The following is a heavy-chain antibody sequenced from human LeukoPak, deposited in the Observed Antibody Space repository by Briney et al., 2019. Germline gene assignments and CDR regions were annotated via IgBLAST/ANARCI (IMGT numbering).Heavy chain of an antibody. CDR2: ISGSGGST. Sequence: GGSLRLSCAASGFTFSSYAMSWVRQAPGKGLEWVSAISGSGGSTYYADSVKGRFTISRDNSKNTLYLQMNSLRAEDTAVYYCAKGPAFASGSYNHYWGQGTLVTVSS. V-gene: IGHV3-23*01. CDR3: AKGPAFASGSYNHY. CDR1: GFTFSSYA. J-gene: IGHJ4*02. D-gene: IGHD1-26*01.